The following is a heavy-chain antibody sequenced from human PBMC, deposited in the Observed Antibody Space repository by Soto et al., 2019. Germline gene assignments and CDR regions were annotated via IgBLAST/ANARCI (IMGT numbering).Heavy chain of an antibody. CDR1: GFSLSTGGVG. CDR3: AHRYYDSSGYSFDY. J-gene: IGHJ4*02. Sequence: VSGPTLVNPTQTLTLTCTFSGFSLSTGGVGVGWIRQPPGKALEWLALIYWDDDKRYTPSLKSRLTITKDTSKNLVVLTMTDMDPVDTATYYCAHRYYDSSGYSFDYWGQGALVTVSS. V-gene: IGHV2-5*02. D-gene: IGHD3-22*01. CDR2: IYWDDDK.